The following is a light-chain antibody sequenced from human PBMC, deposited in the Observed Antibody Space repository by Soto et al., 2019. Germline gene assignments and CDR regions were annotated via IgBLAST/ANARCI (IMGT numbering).Light chain of an antibody. J-gene: IGKJ1*01. CDR2: GAS. Sequence: EIVLTQSPGTLSLSPGERATLSCRASQSVSSSFFAWYQQKPGQAPRLLLYGASSRATGFPDRFSGSGSGTDFTLTISRLEPEDSAVYYWQQYGNSPVTFGQGTKVEIK. CDR3: QQYGNSPVT. V-gene: IGKV3-20*01. CDR1: QSVSSSF.